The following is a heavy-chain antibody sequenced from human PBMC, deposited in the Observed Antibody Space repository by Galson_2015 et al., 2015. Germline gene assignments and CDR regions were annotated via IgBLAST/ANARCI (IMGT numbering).Heavy chain of an antibody. D-gene: IGHD4-17*01. CDR2: IKSKTAGGTT. V-gene: IGHV3-15*01. Sequence: SLRLSCAASGFTFSNAWMSWVRQAPGKGLEWVGRIKSKTAGGTTDYAAPVKGRFTISRDDSKNTLYLQMNSLKAEDTAVYYCTTDGDYGDFYYFDYWGQGTLVTVSS. J-gene: IGHJ4*02. CDR3: TTDGDYGDFYYFDY. CDR1: GFTFSNAW.